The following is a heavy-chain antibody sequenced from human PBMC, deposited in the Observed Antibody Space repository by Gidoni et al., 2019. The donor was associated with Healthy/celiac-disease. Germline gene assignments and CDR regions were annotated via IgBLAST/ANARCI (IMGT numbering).Heavy chain of an antibody. D-gene: IGHD3-22*01. Sequence: QVQLVESGGGVVQPGRSLRLSCAASGFTFSSYVMHWVRQVPGKGLEWVAVISYDGSNKYYADSLKGRFTISRDNSKNTLYLQMNSLRAEDTAVYYCARVTMIVLVTAFDYWGQGTLVTVSS. CDR3: ARVTMIVLVTAFDY. CDR2: ISYDGSNK. V-gene: IGHV3-30-3*01. CDR1: GFTFSSYV. J-gene: IGHJ4*02.